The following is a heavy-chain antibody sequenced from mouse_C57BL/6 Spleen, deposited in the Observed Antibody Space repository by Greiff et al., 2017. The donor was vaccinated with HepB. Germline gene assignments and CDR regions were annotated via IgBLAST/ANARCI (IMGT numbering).Heavy chain of an antibody. CDR1: GYSFTGYY. J-gene: IGHJ2*01. Sequence: EVKLMESGPELVKPGASVKISCKASGYSFTGYYMNWVKQSPEKSLEWIGEINPSTGGTTYNQKFKAKATLTVDKSTSTAYMQLKSLTSEDSAVYYCARSQITTVVASDYWGQGTTLTVSS. CDR2: INPSTGGT. CDR3: ARSQITTVVASDY. V-gene: IGHV1-42*01. D-gene: IGHD1-1*01.